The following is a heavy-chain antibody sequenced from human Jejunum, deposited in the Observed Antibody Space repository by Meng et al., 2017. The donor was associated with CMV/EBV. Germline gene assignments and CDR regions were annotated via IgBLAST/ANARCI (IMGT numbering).Heavy chain of an antibody. Sequence: VSSGSISSVTYYWSWIRQPPGKGLEWIGYIYHSGSTYYNPSLKSRVAISVDTSKNQFSLKLSSVTAADTAVYYCARFSSTIIPFDYWGQGTLVTVSS. CDR1: SGSISSVTYY. V-gene: IGHV4-30-4*01. J-gene: IGHJ4*02. CDR3: ARFSSTIIPFDY. D-gene: IGHD2-2*01. CDR2: IYHSGST.